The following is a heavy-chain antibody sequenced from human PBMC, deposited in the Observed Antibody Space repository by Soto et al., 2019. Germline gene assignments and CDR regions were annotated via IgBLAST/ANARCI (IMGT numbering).Heavy chain of an antibody. CDR2: IIPIFGTA. Sequence: QVQLVQSGAEVKKPGSSVKVSCKASGGTFSSYAISWVRQAPAQGLEWMGGIIPIFGTANYAQKFQGRVTITADETTSAAYMELSSLRSEDTAVYYCASRNGYDFWSGYLDYWGQGTLVTVSS. D-gene: IGHD3-3*01. V-gene: IGHV1-69*01. J-gene: IGHJ4*02. CDR1: GGTFSSYA. CDR3: ASRNGYDFWSGYLDY.